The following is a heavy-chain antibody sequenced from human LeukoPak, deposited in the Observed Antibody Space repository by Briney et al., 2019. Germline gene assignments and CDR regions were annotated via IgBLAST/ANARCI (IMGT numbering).Heavy chain of an antibody. CDR1: GFTFDDYA. J-gene: IGHJ4*02. V-gene: IGHV3-23*01. CDR2: ISGSGGST. D-gene: IGHD1-26*01. CDR3: AKVSGSYSGYFDY. Sequence: GGSLRLSCAASGFTFDDYAMYWVRQAPGKGLEWVSAISGSGGSTYYADSVKGRFTISRDNSKNTLYLQMNSLRAEDTAVYYCAKVSGSYSGYFDYWGQGTLVTVSS.